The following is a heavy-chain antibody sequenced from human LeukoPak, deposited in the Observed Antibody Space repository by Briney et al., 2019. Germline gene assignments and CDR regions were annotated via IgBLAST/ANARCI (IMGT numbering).Heavy chain of an antibody. CDR3: ARQVKTYYGSGSFDY. Sequence: TSETLSLTCTVSGGSISSYYWSWIRQPPGKGLEWIGYIYYSGSTNYNPSLKSRVTISVDTSKNQFSLKLSSVTAADTAVYYCARQVKTYYGSGSFDYWGQGTLVTVSS. CDR2: IYYSGST. D-gene: IGHD3-10*01. CDR1: GGSISSYY. V-gene: IGHV4-59*08. J-gene: IGHJ4*02.